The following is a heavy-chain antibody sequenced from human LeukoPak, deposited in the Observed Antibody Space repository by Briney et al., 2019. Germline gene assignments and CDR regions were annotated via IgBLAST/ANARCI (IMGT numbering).Heavy chain of an antibody. CDR2: ISVSGGST. Sequence: GGSLRLSCAASGFTFSRYAMSWVRQAPGKGLEWVSAISVSGGSTYYADSVKGRFTISRDNSKDTLYLQMNSLRAEDTAVYYCAKVVGGDDVFDMWGQETMVTVSS. CDR3: AKVVGGDDVFDM. D-gene: IGHD2-21*01. J-gene: IGHJ3*02. CDR1: GFTFSRYA. V-gene: IGHV3-23*01.